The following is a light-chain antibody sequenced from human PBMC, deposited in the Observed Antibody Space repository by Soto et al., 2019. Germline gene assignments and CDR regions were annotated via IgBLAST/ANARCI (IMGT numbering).Light chain of an antibody. CDR2: QDS. J-gene: IGLJ2*01. CDR3: QAWDSSTAGV. CDR1: KLGDKY. V-gene: IGLV3-1*01. Sequence: SYELTQPPSVSVSPGQTASITCSGAKLGDKYACWYQQKPGQSPVLVIYQDSKRPSGIPERFSGPNSGNTATLTISGTQAMDEADYYCQAWDSSTAGVFGGGTKVTVL.